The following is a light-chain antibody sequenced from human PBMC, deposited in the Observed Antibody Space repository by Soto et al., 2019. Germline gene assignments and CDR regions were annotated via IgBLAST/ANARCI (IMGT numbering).Light chain of an antibody. J-gene: IGKJ2*01. CDR3: QQSGSSPYT. V-gene: IGKV3-20*01. Sequence: EIVLTQSPGTLSLSPGERATLSCRASQSVSSSYLAWYQQKPGQAPRLLIYGASSRATGIPDRFSGSESGTDFTLTISRLEPEDFAVYYCQQSGSSPYTFGQGTKLEIK. CDR1: QSVSSSY. CDR2: GAS.